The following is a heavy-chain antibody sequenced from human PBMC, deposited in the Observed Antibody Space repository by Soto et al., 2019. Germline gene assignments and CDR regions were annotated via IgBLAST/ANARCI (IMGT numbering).Heavy chain of an antibody. V-gene: IGHV3-23*01. Sequence: PGGSLRLSCVASGFTFSTYAMNWVRQAPGKGLEWVSAISGNGVNTYYADSVKGRFTISRDNPKNTLYLQMNSLRADDTAIYYCGSRYYDGSGYDYWGQGTVVTVSS. CDR3: GSRYYDGSGYDY. CDR2: ISGNGVNT. D-gene: IGHD3-22*01. J-gene: IGHJ4*02. CDR1: GFTFSTYA.